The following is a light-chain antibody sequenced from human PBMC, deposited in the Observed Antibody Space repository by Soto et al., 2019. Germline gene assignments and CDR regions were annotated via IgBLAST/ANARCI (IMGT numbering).Light chain of an antibody. J-gene: IGLJ1*01. CDR2: EGT. CDR1: SSDFGSYNL. CDR3: CSYVGSTTSFV. Sequence: QSVLTQPASVSGSPGQSITISCTGTSSDFGSYNLVSWYQQHPAKAPKLLIYEGTYRPSGVSYRFSGSKSGNTASLTISGLQAGDEADYYCCSYVGSTTSFVFGPGTKGT. V-gene: IGLV2-23*01.